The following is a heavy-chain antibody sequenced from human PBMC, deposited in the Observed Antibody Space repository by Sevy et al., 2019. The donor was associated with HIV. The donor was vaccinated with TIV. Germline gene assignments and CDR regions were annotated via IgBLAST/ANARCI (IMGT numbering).Heavy chain of an antibody. J-gene: IGHJ2*01. Sequence: GGSLRLSCAASGLTFDDYAMHWVRQAPGKGLEWVSGISWSSGNIAYADSVKGRFTISRDNAKNSLYLQLNSLRDEDTALYYCVKDRYYDTSGYSCYYFDLWGRGTLVTVSS. CDR2: ISWSSGNI. CDR1: GLTFDDYA. D-gene: IGHD3-22*01. V-gene: IGHV3-9*01. CDR3: VKDRYYDTSGYSCYYFDL.